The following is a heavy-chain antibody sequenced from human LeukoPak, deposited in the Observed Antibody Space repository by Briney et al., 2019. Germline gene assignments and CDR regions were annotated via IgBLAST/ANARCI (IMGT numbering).Heavy chain of an antibody. CDR3: ARFVATRYYFDY. J-gene: IGHJ4*02. CDR1: GFTFDDYA. V-gene: IGHV3-43*02. D-gene: IGHD5-12*01. Sequence: GGSLRLSCAASGFTFDDYAMHWVRQAPGKGLEWVSLISGDGGSTYYADSVKGRFTISRDNAKNSLYLQMNSLRAEDTAVYYCARFVATRYYFDYWGQGTLVTVSS. CDR2: ISGDGGST.